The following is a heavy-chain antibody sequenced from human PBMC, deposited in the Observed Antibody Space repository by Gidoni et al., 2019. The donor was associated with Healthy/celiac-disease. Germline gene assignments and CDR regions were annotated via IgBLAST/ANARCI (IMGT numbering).Heavy chain of an antibody. V-gene: IGHV3-23*01. CDR3: ATPLQWLQRDRIPDYYGMDV. CDR2: ISGSGGST. CDR1: GFTFSSYA. D-gene: IGHD6-19*01. J-gene: IGHJ6*02. Sequence: EVQLLESGGGLIQPGGSLRLSCAASGFTFSSYAMSWVRQAPGQGLEWVSAISGSGGSTYYADSVKGRSTISRDNSKNTLYLQMNSLRAEDTAVYYCATPLQWLQRDRIPDYYGMDVWGQGTTVTVSS.